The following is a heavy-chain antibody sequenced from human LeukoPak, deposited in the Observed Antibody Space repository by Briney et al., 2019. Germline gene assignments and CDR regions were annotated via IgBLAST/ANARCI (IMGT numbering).Heavy chain of an antibody. CDR1: GFTFSSYS. J-gene: IGHJ4*02. Sequence: GGSLRLSCAASGFTFSSYSMNWVRQAPGKGLEWVSSISSSSSYIYYADSVKGRFTISRDNAKNSLYLQMNSLRAEDTAVCYCARDGTYCSSTSCHPFDYWGQGTLVTVSS. V-gene: IGHV3-21*01. CDR2: ISSSSSYI. D-gene: IGHD2-2*01. CDR3: ARDGTYCSSTSCHPFDY.